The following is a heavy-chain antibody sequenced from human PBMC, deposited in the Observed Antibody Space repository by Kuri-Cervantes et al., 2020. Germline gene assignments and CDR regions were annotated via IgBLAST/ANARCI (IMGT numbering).Heavy chain of an antibody. CDR1: GGSFSDYY. J-gene: IGHJ4*02. CDR2: INHSGST. V-gene: IGHV4-34*01. Sequence: SETLSLTCAVYGGSFSDYYWSWIRQPPGKGLEWIGEINHSGSTNYNPSLKSRVSISVDTSKNQFSLKLSSVTAADTAVYYCARRGIAAAAPFDYWGQGTLVTVSS. CDR3: ARRGIAAAAPFDY. D-gene: IGHD6-13*01.